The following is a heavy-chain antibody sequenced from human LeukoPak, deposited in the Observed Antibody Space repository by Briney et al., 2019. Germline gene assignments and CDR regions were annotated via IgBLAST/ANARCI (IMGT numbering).Heavy chain of an antibody. V-gene: IGHV3-7*05. J-gene: IGHJ4*02. Sequence: PGGSLRLSCAASGFTFTSYWMNWVRQAPGKGLGWVANIKQDGTEKYYVDSVKGRFTISRDNAKNSLYLQMNSLRAEDTAVYYCARVSCAGGSCYSDYWGQGTLLTVFS. CDR2: IKQDGTEK. D-gene: IGHD2-15*01. CDR3: ARVSCAGGSCYSDY. CDR1: GFTFTSYW.